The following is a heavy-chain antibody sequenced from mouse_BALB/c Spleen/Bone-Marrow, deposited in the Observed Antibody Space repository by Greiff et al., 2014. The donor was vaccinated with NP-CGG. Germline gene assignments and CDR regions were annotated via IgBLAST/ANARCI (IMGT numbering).Heavy chain of an antibody. CDR2: ISSGGSYT. Sequence: EVQLVESGGGLVKPGGSLKLSCAASGFTFSGYAMSWVRQTPEKRLEWVATISSGGSYTYYPDSVKGRFTISRDNAENTLYLQMSSLRSEDTAMYYCASLTGRDYWGQGTTLTVSA. CDR1: GFTFSGYA. V-gene: IGHV5-9-3*01. CDR3: ASLTGRDY. J-gene: IGHJ2*01. D-gene: IGHD4-1*01.